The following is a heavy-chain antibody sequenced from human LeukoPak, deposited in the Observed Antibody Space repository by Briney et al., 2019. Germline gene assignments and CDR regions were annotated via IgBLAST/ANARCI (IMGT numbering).Heavy chain of an antibody. V-gene: IGHV1-8*01. D-gene: IGHD3-3*01. Sequence: ASVKVSCKASGYTLTSYDINWVRQATGQGLEWMGRINTNSGNTDYAQKFQGRVTMTRNTSISTVYMELSSLRSEDTAVYYCSRGLLQFWNGYTADVFDTWGQGTMVTVSS. J-gene: IGHJ3*02. CDR3: SRGLLQFWNGYTADVFDT. CDR2: INTNSGNT. CDR1: GYTLTSYD.